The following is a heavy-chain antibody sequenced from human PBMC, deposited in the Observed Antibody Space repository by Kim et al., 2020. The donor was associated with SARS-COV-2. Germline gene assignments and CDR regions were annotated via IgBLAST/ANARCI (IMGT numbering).Heavy chain of an antibody. CDR1: GFTFSSYA. D-gene: IGHD3-10*01. V-gene: IGHV3-30*04. J-gene: IGHJ4*02. CDR3: ARENGVPDGSGSLHFDY. CDR2: ISYDGSNK. Sequence: GGSLRLSCAASGFTFSSYAMHWVRQAPGKGLEWVAVISYDGSNKYYADSVKGRFTISRDNSKNTLYLQMNSLRAEDTAVYYCARENGVPDGSGSLHFDYWGQGTLVTVSS.